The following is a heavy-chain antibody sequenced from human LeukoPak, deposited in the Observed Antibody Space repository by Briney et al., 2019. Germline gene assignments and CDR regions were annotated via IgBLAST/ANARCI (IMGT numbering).Heavy chain of an antibody. CDR2: MNPNSGNT. CDR3: ARNGGWDIVVVPAADYAFDI. CDR1: GYTFTSYD. Sequence: ASVKVSCKASGYTFTSYDINWVRQATGQGLEWMAWMNPNSGNTGYAQKFQGRVTITTDESTSTAYMELSSLRSEDTAVYYCARNGGWDIVVVPAADYAFDIWGQGTMVTVSS. V-gene: IGHV1-8*01. D-gene: IGHD2-2*01. J-gene: IGHJ3*02.